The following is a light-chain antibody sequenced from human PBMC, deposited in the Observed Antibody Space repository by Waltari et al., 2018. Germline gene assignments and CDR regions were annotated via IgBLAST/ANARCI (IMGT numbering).Light chain of an antibody. CDR1: NIESKS. V-gene: IGLV3-21*02. J-gene: IGLJ1*01. CDR3: QVWHSISDHPGV. Sequence: SYVLTQPPSVSVAPGQTTRITCGGDNIESKSVHWYQQKPGQAPVLLVYHNRDRPSRIPERFSGSSSGNTATLTITRVEAGDEAEYYCQVWHSISDHPGVFGTGTKVTVL. CDR2: HNR.